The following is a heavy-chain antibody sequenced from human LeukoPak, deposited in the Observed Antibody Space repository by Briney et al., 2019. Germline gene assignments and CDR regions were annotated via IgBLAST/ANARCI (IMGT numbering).Heavy chain of an antibody. D-gene: IGHD3-3*01. V-gene: IGHV4-59*01. CDR3: ARQPPYDFNAFDI. Sequence: TSETLSLTCTVSGGSISSYYWSWIRQPPGKGPEWIGYIYYSGSTNYNPSLKSRVTISVDTSKNQFSLKLSSVTAADTAVYYCARQPPYDFNAFDIWGQGTMVTVSS. J-gene: IGHJ3*02. CDR1: GGSISSYY. CDR2: IYYSGST.